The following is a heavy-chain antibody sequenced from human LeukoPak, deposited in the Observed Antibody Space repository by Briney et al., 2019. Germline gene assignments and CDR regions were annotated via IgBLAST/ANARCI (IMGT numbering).Heavy chain of an antibody. CDR3: ARSLVKYYFDY. CDR2: IYHSGST. J-gene: IGHJ4*02. CDR1: GGSISSYY. D-gene: IGHD2-21*01. Sequence: PSETLSLTCTVSGGSISSYYWGWIRQPPGKGLEWIGSIYHSGSTYYNPPLKSRVTISVDTSKNQFSLKLSSVTAADTAVYYCARSLVKYYFDYWGQGTLVTVSS. V-gene: IGHV4-38-2*02.